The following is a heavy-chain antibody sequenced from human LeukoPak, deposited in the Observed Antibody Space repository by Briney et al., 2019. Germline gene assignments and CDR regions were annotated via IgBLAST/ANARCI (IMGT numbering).Heavy chain of an antibody. CDR3: AREPYYDSSGPGGHRGDY. V-gene: IGHV4-34*01. D-gene: IGHD3-22*01. Sequence: SETLSLTCAVYGGSFSGYYWSWIRQPPGEGLEWIGEINHSGSTNYNPSLKSRVTISVDTSKNQFSLKLSSVTAADTAVYYCAREPYYDSSGPGGHRGDYWGQGTLVTVSS. J-gene: IGHJ4*02. CDR2: INHSGST. CDR1: GGSFSGYY.